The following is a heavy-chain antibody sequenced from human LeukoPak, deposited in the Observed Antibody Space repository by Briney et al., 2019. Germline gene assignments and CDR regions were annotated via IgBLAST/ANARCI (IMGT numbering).Heavy chain of an antibody. J-gene: IGHJ4*02. V-gene: IGHV4-39*07. D-gene: IGHD3-22*01. CDR2: MYYGGST. CDR3: ARDKGYYDSSGSSQDY. Sequence: SETLSLTCTVSGVSFSSTSYYWGWIRQPPGTGLEWIGSMYYGGSTYYNPSLKSRVTISVDTSKNQFSLKLSSVTAADTAVYYCARDKGYYDSSGSSQDYWGQGTLVTVSS. CDR1: GVSFSSTSYY.